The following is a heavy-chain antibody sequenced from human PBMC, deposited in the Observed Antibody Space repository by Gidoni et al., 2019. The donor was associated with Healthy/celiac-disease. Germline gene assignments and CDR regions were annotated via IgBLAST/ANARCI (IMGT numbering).Heavy chain of an antibody. J-gene: IGHJ4*02. D-gene: IGHD4-17*01. CDR1: GYPISSGYY. Sequence: QVQLQESGPGLVKPSETLSLTSAVSGYPISSGYYWGWIRQPPGKGLEWIGSIYHSGSTYYNPSLKSRVTISVDTSKNQFSLKLSSVTAADTAVYYCARDFHTGGDYGPYYFDYWGQGTLVTVSS. CDR2: IYHSGST. V-gene: IGHV4-38-2*02. CDR3: ARDFHTGGDYGPYYFDY.